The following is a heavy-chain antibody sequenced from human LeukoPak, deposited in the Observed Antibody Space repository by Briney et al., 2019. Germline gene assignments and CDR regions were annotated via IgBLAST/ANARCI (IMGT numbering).Heavy chain of an antibody. Sequence: ASVKVSCKASGYSFSIYGITWARQAPGQGLEYLGWISASDGTTNYAQKVQDKVTMTTDTSTSTAYLELRSLRSEDTAVYYCARCGAAVTTHFSHWGQGTLVTVSS. D-gene: IGHD4-17*01. J-gene: IGHJ4*02. CDR3: ARCGAAVTTHFSH. V-gene: IGHV1-18*01. CDR2: ISASDGTT. CDR1: GYSFSIYG.